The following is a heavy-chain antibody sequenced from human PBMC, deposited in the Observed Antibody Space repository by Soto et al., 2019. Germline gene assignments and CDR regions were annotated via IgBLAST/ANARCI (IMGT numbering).Heavy chain of an antibody. J-gene: IGHJ4*02. CDR3: ARRRTYCGGDCPPPLYYFDY. CDR1: GGSISSSNW. Sequence: QVQLQESGPGLVKPSGTLSLTCAVSGGSISSSNWWSWVRQPPGKGLEWIGEIYHSGSTNYNPSLKSRVTISVDKSKNQFSLKLSSVTAADTAVYYCARRRTYCGGDCPPPLYYFDYWGQGTLVTVSS. CDR2: IYHSGST. V-gene: IGHV4-4*02. D-gene: IGHD2-21*02.